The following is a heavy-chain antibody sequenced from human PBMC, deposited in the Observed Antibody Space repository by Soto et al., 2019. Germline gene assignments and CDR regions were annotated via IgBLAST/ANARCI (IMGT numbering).Heavy chain of an antibody. V-gene: IGHV1-46*01. D-gene: IGHD3-3*01. Sequence: ASVKVSCKASGYTFTSYYMHWVRQAPGQGLEWMGIINPSGGSTSYAQKFQGRVTMTRDTSTSTVYMELSSLRSEDTAVYYCARDLRYYDFWSGYPPLPPGMDVRAQGTTVTVSS. CDR2: INPSGGST. CDR3: ARDLRYYDFWSGYPPLPPGMDV. CDR1: GYTFTSYY. J-gene: IGHJ6*02.